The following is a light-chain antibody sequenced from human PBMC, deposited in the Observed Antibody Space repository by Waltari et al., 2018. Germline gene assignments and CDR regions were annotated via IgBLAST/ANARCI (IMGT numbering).Light chain of an antibody. CDR3: LQQNTYALT. V-gene: IGKV1-17*01. CDR1: QAIRND. Sequence: DIQMTQPPSSLSASVGDRVTITCRASQAIRNDLCWFQQKPGNAPKRLIYAASNLERGVPSRFSGSGSGTEFTLTINSLQPEDFATYYCLQQNTYALTFGGGTKVEIK. CDR2: AAS. J-gene: IGKJ4*01.